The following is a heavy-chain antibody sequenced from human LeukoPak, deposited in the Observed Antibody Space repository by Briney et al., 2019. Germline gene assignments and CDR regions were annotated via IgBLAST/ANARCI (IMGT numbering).Heavy chain of an antibody. CDR3: ARGSFWYYDSPT. D-gene: IGHD3-22*01. Sequence: PSETLSLTCTVSGGSISSGDYYWSWIRQPPGKGLEWIGYIYYSGSTYYNPSLKSRVTISVDTSKNQFSLKLSSVTAADTAVYYCARGSFWYYDSPTWSQGTLVTVSS. J-gene: IGHJ5*02. CDR2: IYYSGST. CDR1: GGSISSGDYY. V-gene: IGHV4-30-4*08.